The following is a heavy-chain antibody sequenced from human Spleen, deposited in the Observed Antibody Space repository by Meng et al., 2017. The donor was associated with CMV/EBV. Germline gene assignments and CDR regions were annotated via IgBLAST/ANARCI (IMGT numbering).Heavy chain of an antibody. CDR2: ISSSSSTI. CDR3: ARDRLARYYYYGMDV. V-gene: IGHV3-48*04. D-gene: IGHD3-9*01. J-gene: IGHJ6*02. CDR1: GFTFSSYW. Sequence: GESLKISCAASGFTFSSYWMHWVRQAPGKGLVWVSYISSSSSTIYYADSVKGRFTISRDNAKNSLYLQMNSLRAEDTAVYYCARDRLARYYYYGMDVWGQGTTVTVSS.